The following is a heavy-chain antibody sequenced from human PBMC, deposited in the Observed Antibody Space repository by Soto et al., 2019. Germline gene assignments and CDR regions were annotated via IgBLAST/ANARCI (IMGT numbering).Heavy chain of an antibody. J-gene: IGHJ5*02. D-gene: IGHD3-10*01. V-gene: IGHV4-59*01. Sequence: XGTLSLTCSVSGASITTYYWSWIRQPPGKGPEWIGSISYSGSTKYNPSLESRVMISLDTSKNQFSLRLTSVTAADTALYYCARDWDSSGLFDPWGQGALVTVSS. CDR3: ARDWDSSGLFDP. CDR2: ISYSGST. CDR1: GASITTYY.